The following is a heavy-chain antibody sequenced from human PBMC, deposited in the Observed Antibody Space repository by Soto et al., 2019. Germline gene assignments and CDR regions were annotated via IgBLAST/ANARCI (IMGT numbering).Heavy chain of an antibody. V-gene: IGHV4-4*02. CDR1: GGSIRTSNW. CDR2: VSHSGST. CDR3: ATNDGYCLHH. J-gene: IGHJ5*02. Sequence: QVQLQESGPGLVKPSGTLSLTCAVSGGSIRTSNWWGWVRQPPGKGLEWIGEVSHSGSTYYNPSLKSRVTISMDKSKNQLSLSLPSVTAADTAVYYCATNDGYCLHHWGQGTLVTVSA. D-gene: IGHD5-12*01.